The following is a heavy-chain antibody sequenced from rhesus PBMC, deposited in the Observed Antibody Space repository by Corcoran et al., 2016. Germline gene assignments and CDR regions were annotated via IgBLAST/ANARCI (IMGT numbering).Heavy chain of an antibody. CDR2: IVVRGSST. CDR1: GGSISSRY. D-gene: IGHD4-23*01. CDR3: ARGKDSNGLDS. Sequence: QLQLQESGPGLVKPSETLSVTCAGSGGSISSRYWRLIRQDTGKVLAWIGYIVVRGSSTKYNPSLKIRVTMSVDTSKNQLSPKLSSVTTADTAWYYRARGKDSNGLDSWVQGVVGTVDS. V-gene: IGHV4-169*01. J-gene: IGHJ6*01.